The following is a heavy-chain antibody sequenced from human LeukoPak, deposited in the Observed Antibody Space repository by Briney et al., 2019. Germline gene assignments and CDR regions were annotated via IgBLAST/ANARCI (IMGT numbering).Heavy chain of an antibody. D-gene: IGHD2-15*01. Sequence: GASLRLSCAASGFTFSSYAMSWVRQAPGKGLEWVSAISGSGGSTYYADSVKGRFTISRDNSKNTLYLQMKSLRAEDTAVYYCAKDPIVVDAFDIWGQGTMVTVSS. CDR2: ISGSGGST. CDR3: AKDPIVVDAFDI. CDR1: GFTFSSYA. V-gene: IGHV3-23*01. J-gene: IGHJ3*02.